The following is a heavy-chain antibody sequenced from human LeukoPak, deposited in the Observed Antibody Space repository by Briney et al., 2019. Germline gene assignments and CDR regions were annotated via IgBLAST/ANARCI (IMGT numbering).Heavy chain of an antibody. CDR1: GFTVSSNY. V-gene: IGHV3-53*01. CDR2: IYSGDTT. Sequence: GGSQRLSCVASGFTVSSNYMSWVRQAPGKGLEWVSLIYSGDTTHYADSVMGRFTISRDNSKNTVYLQMNSLRAEDTAVYYCARASRSWWWYFDYWGQGTLVTVSS. CDR3: ARASRSWWWYFDY. J-gene: IGHJ4*02. D-gene: IGHD6-13*01.